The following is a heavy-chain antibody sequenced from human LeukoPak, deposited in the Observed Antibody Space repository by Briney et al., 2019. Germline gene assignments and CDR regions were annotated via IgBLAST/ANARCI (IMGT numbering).Heavy chain of an antibody. Sequence: GESLKISCKGSGYSFTNHWIGWVRQMPGKGLEWMGIIYPGDSDTRYSPSFQGQVTISADKSISTAYLQWSSLKASDTAMYYCARLPQWGGTCHFDYWGQGTLLTVSS. CDR2: IYPGDSDT. D-gene: IGHD2-15*01. V-gene: IGHV5-51*01. CDR1: GYSFTNHW. CDR3: ARLPQWGGTCHFDY. J-gene: IGHJ4*02.